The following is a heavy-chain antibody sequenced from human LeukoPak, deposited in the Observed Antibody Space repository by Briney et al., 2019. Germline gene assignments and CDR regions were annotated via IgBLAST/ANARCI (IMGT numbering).Heavy chain of an antibody. CDR1: GGTFSSYA. CDR3: ARVDWTPEYYFDY. CDR2: IIPIFGTA. J-gene: IGHJ4*02. Sequence: SVKVSCKASGGTFSSYAISWLRQAPAQGLEWMGRIIPIFGTANYAQKFQGRVTITTDESTSTAYMERSSLRSEDTAVYYCARVDWTPEYYFDYWGQGTLVTVSS. V-gene: IGHV1-69*05. D-gene: IGHD3/OR15-3a*01.